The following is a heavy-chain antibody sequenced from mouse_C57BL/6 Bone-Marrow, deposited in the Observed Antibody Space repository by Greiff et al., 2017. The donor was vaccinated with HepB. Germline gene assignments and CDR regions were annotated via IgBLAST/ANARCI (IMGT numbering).Heavy chain of an antibody. D-gene: IGHD2-4*01. J-gene: IGHJ4*01. CDR2: IYPGNSDT. CDR3: TRLGDYDGDYYAMDY. V-gene: IGHV1-5*01. CDR1: GYTFTSYW. Sequence: EVQPQQSGTVLARPGASVKMSCKTSGYTFTSYWMHWVKQRPGQGLEWIGAIYPGNSDTSYNQKFKGKAKLTAVTSASTAYMELSSLTNEDSAVYYCTRLGDYDGDYYAMDYWGQGTSVTVSS.